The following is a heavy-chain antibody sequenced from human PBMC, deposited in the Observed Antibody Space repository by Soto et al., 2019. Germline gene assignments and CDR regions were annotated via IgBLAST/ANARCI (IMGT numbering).Heavy chain of an antibody. D-gene: IGHD3-22*01. J-gene: IGHJ4*02. V-gene: IGHV5-51*01. CDR2: IYPGDSDT. Sequence: GESLKISCKGSGYSFTSYWIGWVRQMPGKGLEWMGIIYPGDSDTRYSPSFQGQVTISANKSISTAYLQCSSLKASDTAMYYCAATYYYDSSGYGTPHFDYWGQGTLVTVSS. CDR1: GYSFTSYW. CDR3: AATYYYDSSGYGTPHFDY.